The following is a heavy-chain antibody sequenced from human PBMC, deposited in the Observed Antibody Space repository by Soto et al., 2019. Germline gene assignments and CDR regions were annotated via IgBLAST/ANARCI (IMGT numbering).Heavy chain of an antibody. CDR3: ARHVASDRWSYFDN. J-gene: IGHJ4*02. D-gene: IGHD3-3*01. V-gene: IGHV5-51*01. CDR1: GYSFTTYW. Sequence: ELQLLQSAAEVKKPGESLRISCEGFGYSFTTYWIGWVRQMPGKGLEWMGIIYPPNSETIYSPSFEGRVTISVDKSINTAFVQWIRLEASDTAMYYCARHVASDRWSYFDNWGQGTLVSVSS. CDR2: IYPPNSET.